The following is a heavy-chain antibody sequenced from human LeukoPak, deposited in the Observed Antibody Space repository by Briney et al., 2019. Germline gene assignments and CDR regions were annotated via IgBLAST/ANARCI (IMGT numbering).Heavy chain of an antibody. CDR1: GFTFSSYS. CDR2: ISSSSSYI. D-gene: IGHD5-18*01. CDR3: ARIQKYSYGPSFDY. J-gene: IGHJ4*02. Sequence: GGSLGLSCAASGFTFSSYSMNWVRQAPGKGLEWVSSISSSSSYIYYADSVKGRFTISRDNAKNSLYLQMNSLRAEDTAVYYCARIQKYSYGPSFDYWGQGTLVTVSS. V-gene: IGHV3-21*01.